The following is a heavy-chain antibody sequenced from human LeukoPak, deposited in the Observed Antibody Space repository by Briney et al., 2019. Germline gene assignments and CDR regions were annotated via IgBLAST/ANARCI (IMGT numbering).Heavy chain of an antibody. CDR1: GFTFTNYA. Sequence: ASVKVSCKASGFTFTNYAISWVRQAPGQGLEWLAWISVDNGNTNYIRNLQGRVTLTTDTSTSTAYMELRNLRSDDTAVYYCARDSWARAYDIDHWGQGTLVTVS. J-gene: IGHJ5*02. V-gene: IGHV1-18*01. CDR2: ISVDNGNT. D-gene: IGHD5-12*01. CDR3: ARDSWARAYDIDH.